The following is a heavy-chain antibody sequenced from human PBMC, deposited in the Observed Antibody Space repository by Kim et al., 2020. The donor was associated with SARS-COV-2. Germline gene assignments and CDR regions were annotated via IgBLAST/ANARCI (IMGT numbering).Heavy chain of an antibody. J-gene: IGHJ4*02. D-gene: IGHD4-17*01. Sequence: ADSVKGRFTISRDNSKNTLYLQMNSLRAEDTAVYYCAKDPLVYGGNSEVYWGQGTLVTVSS. V-gene: IGHV3-23*01. CDR3: AKDPLVYGGNSEVY.